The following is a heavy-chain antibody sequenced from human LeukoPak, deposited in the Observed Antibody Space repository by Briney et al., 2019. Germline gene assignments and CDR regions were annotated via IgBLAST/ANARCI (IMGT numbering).Heavy chain of an antibody. D-gene: IGHD4-11*01. CDR1: GFTFSSYW. CDR3: ARDTTKNYSNYVLCYYYCYGMDV. Sequence: GGSLRLSCAASGFTFSSYWMSWVRQAPGKGLEWVANIKQDGSEKYYVDSVKGRFTISRDNAKNSLYLQMNSLRAEDTAVYYCARDTTKNYSNYVLCYYYCYGMDVWGQGTTVTVSS. V-gene: IGHV3-7*01. CDR2: IKQDGSEK. J-gene: IGHJ6*02.